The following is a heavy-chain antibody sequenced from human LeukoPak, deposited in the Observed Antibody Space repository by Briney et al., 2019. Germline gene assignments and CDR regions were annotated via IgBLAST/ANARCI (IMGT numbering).Heavy chain of an antibody. V-gene: IGHV4-4*07. CDR3: TRRLSNGATLNYFDY. D-gene: IGHD4/OR15-4a*01. J-gene: IGHJ4*02. Sequence: SETLSLTCTVSGGSISSYYWSWIRQPAGKGLEWIGRIYPTGSTNYNPSLKSRVTMSVDASEKQLSLKLSSVTAADTAVYYCTRRLSNGATLNYFDYWGQGTLVTVSS. CDR2: IYPTGST. CDR1: GGSISSYY.